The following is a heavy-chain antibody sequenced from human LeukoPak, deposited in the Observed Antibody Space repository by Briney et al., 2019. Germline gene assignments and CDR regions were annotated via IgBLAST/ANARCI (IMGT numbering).Heavy chain of an antibody. CDR1: GFIFSGYG. CDR3: ARDIGTREYNLDH. Sequence: PGGSLRLSCAASGFIFSGYGFHWVRQAPGKGLEWVAVIWFDGSQNCHADSVKGRFTISRDDSRNTLYLQMNSLRVDDTAVYFCARDIGTREYNLDHWGQGTLVTVSS. V-gene: IGHV3-33*01. D-gene: IGHD1-14*01. CDR2: IWFDGSQN. J-gene: IGHJ4*02.